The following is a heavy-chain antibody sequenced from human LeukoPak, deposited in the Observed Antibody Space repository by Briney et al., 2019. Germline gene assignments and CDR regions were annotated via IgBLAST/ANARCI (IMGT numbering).Heavy chain of an antibody. J-gene: IGHJ5*01. Sequence: GGSLRLSCAASGFTFSSYGMHWVRQAPGKGLEWVTFIRYDGSNKYYADPVKGRFTISRDNSKNTLYLQMNSLRAEDTAVFYCARARRSGGITMVRGVKDRGWFDSWGQGILVTVSS. CDR2: IRYDGSNK. V-gene: IGHV3-30*02. D-gene: IGHD3-10*01. CDR1: GFTFSSYG. CDR3: ARARRSGGITMVRGVKDRGWFDS.